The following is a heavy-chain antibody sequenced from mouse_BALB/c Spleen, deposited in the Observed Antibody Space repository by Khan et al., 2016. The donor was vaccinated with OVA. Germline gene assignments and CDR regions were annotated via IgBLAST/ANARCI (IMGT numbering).Heavy chain of an antibody. J-gene: IGHJ3*01. D-gene: IGHD2-2*01. CDR2: IWSAGST. CDR3: ARRGYAYGRDAVFAY. V-gene: IGHV2-2*02. CDR1: GFSLTNYS. Sequence: QVQLKQSGPGLVQPSQSLSITCTVSGFSLTNYSVHWVRQSPGKGLEWLGVIWSAGSTDYNAAFISRLNIRKDNSRSHVFVKRNSLQPNDTAIYDCARRGYAYGRDAVFAYWGQGTLVTCAA.